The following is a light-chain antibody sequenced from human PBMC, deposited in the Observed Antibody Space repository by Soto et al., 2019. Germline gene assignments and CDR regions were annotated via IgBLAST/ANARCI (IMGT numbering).Light chain of an antibody. CDR3: QQYNNWPRT. CDR2: GAS. V-gene: IGKV3-15*01. J-gene: IGKJ1*01. Sequence: EIVMTQSPAALSVTTGERATLSCRASQSVSSNLAWYQQKPGQAPRLLIYGASTRATGIPARFSGSGSETEFTFTISSLQSEDSAVYYCQQYNNWPRTFGQGTKV. CDR1: QSVSSN.